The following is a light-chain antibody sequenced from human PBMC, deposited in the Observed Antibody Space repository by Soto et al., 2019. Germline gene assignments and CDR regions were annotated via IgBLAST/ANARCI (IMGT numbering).Light chain of an antibody. CDR1: QGISSY. Sequence: DIQMTQSPSSLSASVGDRVTITCRASQGISSYLAWYQQKLGKVPKLLISAASTSQSGVPSRFSGSGSGTDFTLTISSLQPEDVATYYCQKYSSVITFGQGTRLEIK. CDR3: QKYSSVIT. V-gene: IGKV1-27*01. CDR2: AAS. J-gene: IGKJ5*01.